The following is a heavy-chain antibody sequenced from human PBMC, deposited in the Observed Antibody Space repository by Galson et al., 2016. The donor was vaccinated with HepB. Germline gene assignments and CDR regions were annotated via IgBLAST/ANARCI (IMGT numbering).Heavy chain of an antibody. D-gene: IGHD4/OR15-4a*01. CDR1: GFSLSTTTVG. J-gene: IGHJ5*02. CDR3: ARSASDYDDGGSGSWFDA. V-gene: IGHV2-5*02. CDR2: IYWDDDK. Sequence: PALVKPTQTLTLTCTFSGFSLSTTTVGVAWIRQPPGKALEWLALIYWDDDKRYSPSLKSRLTITKDTSKNQVVLTITNMDPVDTATYYCARSASDYDDGGSGSWFDAGGQGTLVTVSS.